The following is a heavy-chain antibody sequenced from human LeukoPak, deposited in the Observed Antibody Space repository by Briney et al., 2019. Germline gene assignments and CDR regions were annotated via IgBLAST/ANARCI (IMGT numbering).Heavy chain of an antibody. D-gene: IGHD2-15*01. CDR3: ASGVVAANYFDY. CDR1: GFTFDDYG. V-gene: IGHV3-20*04. J-gene: IGHJ4*02. CDR2: INWNGGST. Sequence: GLSLRLSCATSGFTFDDYGMIWVRQAPGKGLERVSGINWNGGSTGYADSVKGRFSISRDNAKNALYLQMNSLSAEDTALYYCASGVVAANYFDYWGQGTLVTVSS.